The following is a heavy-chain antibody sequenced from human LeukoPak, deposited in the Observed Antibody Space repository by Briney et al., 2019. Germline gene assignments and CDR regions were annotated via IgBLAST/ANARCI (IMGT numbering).Heavy chain of an antibody. Sequence: PSETLSLTCAVYGGSFSGYYWSWIRQPPGKGLEWIGEINHSGSTNYNPSLESRVTISVDKSKNQFSLKLSSVTAADTAVYYCARVRGNAVAGPFYFDYWGQGTLVTVSS. V-gene: IGHV4-34*01. CDR2: INHSGST. CDR3: ARVRGNAVAGPFYFDY. J-gene: IGHJ4*02. CDR1: GGSFSGYY. D-gene: IGHD6-19*01.